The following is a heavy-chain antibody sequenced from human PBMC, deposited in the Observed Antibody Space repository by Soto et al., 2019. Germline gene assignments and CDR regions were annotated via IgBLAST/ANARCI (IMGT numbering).Heavy chain of an antibody. CDR2: IDTAGDT. CDR1: GFTFSSYD. D-gene: IGHD6-19*01. V-gene: IGHV3-13*01. CDR3: ASSTTIAVASIEY. J-gene: IGHJ4*02. Sequence: GSLRLSCAASGFTFSSYDMHWVRQVTGKGLEWVSAIDTAGDTYYPGSVKGRFTISRENAKNSLYLQMNSLRAGDTAVYYCASSTTIAVASIEYWGQGTLVTVSS.